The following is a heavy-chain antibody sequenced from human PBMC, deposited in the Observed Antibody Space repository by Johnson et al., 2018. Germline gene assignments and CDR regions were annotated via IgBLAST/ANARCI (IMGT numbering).Heavy chain of an antibody. Sequence: VQLVQSGGGLVQPGGSLRLSCAVSGFTFSNYWMNWVRQAPGKGLEWVASITKDGSEKHYGDSVKGRFPISRDNARNSLCLQMNHLRAEDTAVYYCGRDGGYYDSSGSPVGGYWGQGTLVTVSS. CDR3: GRDGGYYDSSGSPVGGY. D-gene: IGHD3-22*01. CDR1: GFTFSNYW. J-gene: IGHJ4*02. CDR2: ITKDGSEK. V-gene: IGHV3-7*01.